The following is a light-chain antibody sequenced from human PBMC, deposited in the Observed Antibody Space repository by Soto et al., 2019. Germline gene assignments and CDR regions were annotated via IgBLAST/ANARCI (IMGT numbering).Light chain of an antibody. Sequence: DIQMTQSPSTLSASVGDRVTITCRASQSISTWLAWYQQKPGKAPNLLFYDASNLESGVPSRFSGSGSATEFTLTISSLRPDDFATYYCQQYDGFSMYPFGQGTKLEIK. V-gene: IGKV1-5*01. CDR2: DAS. CDR3: QQYDGFSMYP. J-gene: IGKJ2*01. CDR1: QSISTW.